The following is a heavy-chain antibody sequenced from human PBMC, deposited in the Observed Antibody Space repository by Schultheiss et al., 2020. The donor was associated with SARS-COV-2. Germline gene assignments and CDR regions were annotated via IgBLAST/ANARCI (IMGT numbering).Heavy chain of an antibody. J-gene: IGHJ5*02. Sequence: GESLKISCAASGFTFSSYGMHWVRQAPGKGLEWVAVIWYDGSNKYYADSVKGRFTISRDNSKNTLYLQMNSLRAEDTAVYYCAKAVPLLAFAKWSYWFDPWGQGTLVTVSS. CDR1: GFTFSSYG. D-gene: IGHD3-3*02. V-gene: IGHV3-33*06. CDR2: IWYDGSNK. CDR3: AKAVPLLAFAKWSYWFDP.